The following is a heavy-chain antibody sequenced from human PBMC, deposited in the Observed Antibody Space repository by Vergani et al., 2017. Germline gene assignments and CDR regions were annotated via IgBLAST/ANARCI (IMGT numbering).Heavy chain of an antibody. CDR1: GFTFDDYA. J-gene: IGHJ4*02. CDR3: AKVSDSGWYSCDY. CDR2: ISGDGGST. Sequence: EVQLVESGGGVVQPGGSLRLSCAASGFTFDDYAMHWVRQAPGKCLEWVSLISGDGGSTYYSDSVKGRFTIARDNSKNSLYLTMNSLRPEDTALYYCAKVSDSGWYSCDYWGQATLVTVSS. V-gene: IGHV3-43*02. D-gene: IGHD6-19*01.